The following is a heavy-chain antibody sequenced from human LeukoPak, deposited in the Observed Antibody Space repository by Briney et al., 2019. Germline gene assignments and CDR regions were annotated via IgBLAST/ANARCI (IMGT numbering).Heavy chain of an antibody. CDR3: AKDLDFWSGPDY. J-gene: IGHJ4*02. CDR2: ISPSGGIT. V-gene: IGHV3-23*01. CDR1: GFTFDDYA. D-gene: IGHD3-3*01. Sequence: GRSLRLSCAASGFTFDDYAMHWVRQAPGKGLEWVSGISPSGGITYYTDSVKGRFTISRDNSKNTLSLQMNSLRGEDTAVYYCAKDLDFWSGPDYWGQGTLVTVSS.